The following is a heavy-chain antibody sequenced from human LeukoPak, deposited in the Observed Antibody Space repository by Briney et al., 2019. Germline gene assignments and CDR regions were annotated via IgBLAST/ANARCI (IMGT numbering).Heavy chain of an antibody. D-gene: IGHD3-22*01. J-gene: IGHJ4*02. V-gene: IGHV2-5*02. CDR1: GFSLSTSGVG. Sequence: SGPTLVNPTQTLTLTCTFSGFSLSTSGVGVGWIRQPPGKALEWLALIYWDNDKRYSPSLKSRLTITKDTSKNQVVLTMTNMDPVDTATYDCVHVRRRKYYYDSSDYYRLFDYWGQGTLVTVSS. CDR2: IYWDNDK. CDR3: VHVRRRKYYYDSSDYYRLFDY.